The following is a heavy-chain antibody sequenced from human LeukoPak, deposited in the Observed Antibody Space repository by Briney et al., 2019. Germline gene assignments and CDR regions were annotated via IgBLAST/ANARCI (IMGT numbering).Heavy chain of an antibody. Sequence: RPSETLSLTCAVYGGSFSGYYWSWIRQPPGKGLECIGEINHSGSTNYNPSLKSRVTISVDTSKNQFSLKLSSVTAADTAVYYCARDQGYCSSTSCYSSDWGQGTLVTVSS. CDR3: ARDQGYCSSTSCYSSD. V-gene: IGHV4-34*01. CDR1: GGSFSGYY. D-gene: IGHD2-2*01. J-gene: IGHJ4*02. CDR2: INHSGST.